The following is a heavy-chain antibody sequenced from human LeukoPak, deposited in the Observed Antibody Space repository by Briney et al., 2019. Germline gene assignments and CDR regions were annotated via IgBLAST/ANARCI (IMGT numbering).Heavy chain of an antibody. Sequence: SETLSLTCAVSGGSISSSIHYWAWIRQPPGKGLEWIGSMYYSGSTYYNPSLKSRVTISVDTSKNQFSLKLSSVTAADTAVYYCARQIGYSSGWYTYNWFDPWGQGTLVTVSS. CDR1: GGSISSSIHY. D-gene: IGHD6-19*01. J-gene: IGHJ5*02. V-gene: IGHV4-39*07. CDR2: MYYSGST. CDR3: ARQIGYSSGWYTYNWFDP.